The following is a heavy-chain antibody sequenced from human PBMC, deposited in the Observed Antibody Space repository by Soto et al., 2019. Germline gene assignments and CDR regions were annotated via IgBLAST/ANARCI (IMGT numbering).Heavy chain of an antibody. V-gene: IGHV3-30*18. Sequence: GGSLRLSCAASGFTFSSYGMHWVRQAPGKGLEWVAVISYDGSNKYYADSVKGRFTISRDNSKNTLYLQMNSLRAEDTAVYYCAKDRWDYWGQGTLVTVSS. CDR1: GFTFSSYG. CDR2: ISYDGSNK. J-gene: IGHJ4*02. CDR3: AKDRWDY. D-gene: IGHD2-15*01.